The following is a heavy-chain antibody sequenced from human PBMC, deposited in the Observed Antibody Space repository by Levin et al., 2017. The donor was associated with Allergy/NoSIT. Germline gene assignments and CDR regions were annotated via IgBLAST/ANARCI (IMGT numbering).Heavy chain of an antibody. CDR3: IRGYSGYYAEYFYH. V-gene: IGHV3-49*04. J-gene: IGHJ1*01. Sequence: GGSLRLSCTVSGFIFRDYAISWVRQAPGKGLVWVAFIRNKEYGEKTQYAASVQGRFTISRDDSTGIAYLQMNSLTIEDTAVYYCIRGYSGYYAEYFYHWGQGTVVTVSS. CDR1: GFIFRDYA. CDR2: IRNKEYGEKT. D-gene: IGHD3-22*01.